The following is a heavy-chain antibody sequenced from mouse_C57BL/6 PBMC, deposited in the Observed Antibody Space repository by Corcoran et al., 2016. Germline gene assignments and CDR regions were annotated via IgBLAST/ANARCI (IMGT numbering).Heavy chain of an antibody. V-gene: IGHV1-81*01. D-gene: IGHD1-1*01. CDR2: IYPRSGNT. CDR3: ARGYYGSSYVGWFAY. J-gene: IGHJ3*01. Sequence: QVQLQQSGAELARPGASVKLSCKASGYTFTSYGISWVKQRTGQDLEWIGEIYPRSGNTYYNEKFKGKATLTADKSSSTAYMELRSLTSEDSAVYFCARGYYGSSYVGWFAYWGQGTLVTVSA. CDR1: GYTFTSYG.